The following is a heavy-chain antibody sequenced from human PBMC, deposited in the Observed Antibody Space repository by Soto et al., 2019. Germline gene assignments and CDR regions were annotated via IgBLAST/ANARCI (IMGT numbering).Heavy chain of an antibody. Sequence: QVQLVQSGAEVKKPGASVKVSCKASGYTFTSYGISWVRQAPGQGLEWMGWISAYNVNTNYAQKLQGRVTMTTDTSTSTAYRELRSVRSDDTAGYYCARGGVRGVLIRYGMDVWGQGTTVTVSS. CDR3: ARGGVRGVLIRYGMDV. D-gene: IGHD3-10*01. V-gene: IGHV1-18*04. J-gene: IGHJ6*02. CDR2: ISAYNVNT. CDR1: GYTFTSYG.